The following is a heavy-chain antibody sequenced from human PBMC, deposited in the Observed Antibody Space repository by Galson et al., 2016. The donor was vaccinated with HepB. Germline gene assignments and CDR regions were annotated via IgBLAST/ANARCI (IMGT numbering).Heavy chain of an antibody. CDR2: FDPDEGEI. CDR1: GYSINEIS. CDR3: ASLSLLRRSGSVPHYFDF. J-gene: IGHJ4*02. D-gene: IGHD3-10*01. Sequence: SVKVSCKVSGYSINEISIHWVRQTPGKGLEWLGGFDPDEGEIIYAQAFQDRVTMTEDSSTDTAYMALTSLTSDDTAIFYCASLSLLRRSGSVPHYFDFWGPGTPVTVSS. V-gene: IGHV1-24*01.